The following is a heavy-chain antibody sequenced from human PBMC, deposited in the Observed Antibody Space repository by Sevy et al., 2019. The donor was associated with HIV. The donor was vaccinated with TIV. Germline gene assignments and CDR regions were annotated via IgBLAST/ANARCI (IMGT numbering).Heavy chain of an antibody. CDR1: GFTFSNYS. D-gene: IGHD7-27*01. CDR2: ISGNSRAI. V-gene: IGHV3-48*01. J-gene: IGHJ4*02. CDR3: ARNTPYWGSDY. Sequence: GGSLRLSCAASGFTFSNYSMNWVRQAPGKGLEWISYISGNSRAIYYADSVKDRFTISRDNAKNSLYLQMNSLRAEDTAVYYCARNTPYWGSDYWGQGTLVTVSS.